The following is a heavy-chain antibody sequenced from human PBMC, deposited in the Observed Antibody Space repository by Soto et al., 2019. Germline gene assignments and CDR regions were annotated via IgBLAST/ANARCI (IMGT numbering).Heavy chain of an antibody. J-gene: IGHJ4*02. Sequence: GDSLKISFKGSGYSFTNYWIGWVRQLPGRGLEWMGIIYLGDPETRYSPSFRGQVTISADKSISTAYLQWISLKASDTAMYYCARQTLVATPDYWGRGTLVTVSS. CDR3: ARQTLVATPDY. D-gene: IGHD2-15*01. CDR1: GYSFTNYW. CDR2: IYLGDPET. V-gene: IGHV5-51*01.